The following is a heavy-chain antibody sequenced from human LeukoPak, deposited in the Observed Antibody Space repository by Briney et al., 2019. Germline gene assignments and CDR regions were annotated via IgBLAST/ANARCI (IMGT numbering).Heavy chain of an antibody. CDR1: GGSFSGYY. CDR2: INHSGSN. V-gene: IGHV4-34*01. J-gene: IGHJ5*02. CDR3: ASRVLRYFYWLFDP. D-gene: IGHD3-9*01. Sequence: KPSETLSLTCAVYGGSFSGYYWSWIRQPPGKGLEWIGEINHSGSNNYNPSLKSRVTISVDTSKNQFSLKLSSVAAADTAVYYFASRVLRYFYWLFDPWGQGTLVTVSS.